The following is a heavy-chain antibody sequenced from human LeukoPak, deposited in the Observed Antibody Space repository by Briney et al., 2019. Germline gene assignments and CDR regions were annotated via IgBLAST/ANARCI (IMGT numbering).Heavy chain of an antibody. V-gene: IGHV3-7*03. CDR2: IKQDGSEK. J-gene: IGHJ4*02. Sequence: PGGSLRLSCAASGFTFSGYRMSWVRQAPGKGQQWVANIKQDGSEKYYVDSVKARFTISRDNTKNSLYLQMNSLRAEDTAVYYCARFWLGLDYWGQGSLVTVSS. D-gene: IGHD3-3*01. CDR1: GFTFSGYR. CDR3: ARFWLGLDY.